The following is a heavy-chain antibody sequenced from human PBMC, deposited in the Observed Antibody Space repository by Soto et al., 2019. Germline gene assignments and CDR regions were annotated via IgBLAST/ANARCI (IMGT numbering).Heavy chain of an antibody. Sequence: PGGSLRLSCVVPGSIFIGYGMHWVRQAPGKGLEWVAVIWHDGSEIYYADSVKGRFTISRDNSKNTLYLQMNSLRAEDTAVYYCARNGIGEAASRGFFAYWGKGTLAT. CDR1: GSIFIGYG. V-gene: IGHV3-33*01. CDR3: ARNGIGEAASRGFFAY. J-gene: IGHJ4*02. CDR2: IWHDGSEI. D-gene: IGHD2-21*01.